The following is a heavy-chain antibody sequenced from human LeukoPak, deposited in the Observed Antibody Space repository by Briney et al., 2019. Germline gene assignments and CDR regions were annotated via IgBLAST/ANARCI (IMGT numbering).Heavy chain of an antibody. D-gene: IGHD6-19*01. CDR1: GYTFTGYY. Sequence: VSVKVSCKASGYTFTGYYMHWVRQAPGQGLEWMGWINPNSGGTNYAQKFQGRVTMTRDTSISTAYMELSRLRSDDTAVYYCARDLGAGTWYYFDYWGQGTLVTVSS. CDR2: INPNSGGT. J-gene: IGHJ4*02. V-gene: IGHV1-2*02. CDR3: ARDLGAGTWYYFDY.